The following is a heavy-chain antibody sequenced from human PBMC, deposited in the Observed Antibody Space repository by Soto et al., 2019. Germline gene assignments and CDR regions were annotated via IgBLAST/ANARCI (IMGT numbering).Heavy chain of an antibody. J-gene: IGHJ4*02. CDR3: ARDNLAFQGAFDL. V-gene: IGHV3-21*01. CDR1: GVVFCYFQ. Sequence: GGSLRLCCAASGVVFCYFQFSWVLQAPGGGLEWLSSITGTSAFTEYAESIEGRFTISRDNPNKLLFLHMDNLRPEDTAVYYCARDNLAFQGAFDLWGQGTLVTVSS. CDR2: ITGTSAFT. D-gene: IGHD3-16*01.